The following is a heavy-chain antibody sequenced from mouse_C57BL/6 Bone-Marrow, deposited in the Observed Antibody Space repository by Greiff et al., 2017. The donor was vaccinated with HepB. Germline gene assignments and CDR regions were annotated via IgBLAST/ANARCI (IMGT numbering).Heavy chain of an antibody. Sequence: VQLQQSGAELVKPGASVKLSCKASGYTFTSYWMHWVKQRPGRGLEWIGRIDPNSGGTKYNEKFKSKATLTVDKPSSTAYMQLSSLTSEDSAVYYCARDYYYGSRGLDWFAYWGQGTLVTVSA. V-gene: IGHV1-72*01. CDR2: IDPNSGGT. CDR1: GYTFTSYW. J-gene: IGHJ3*01. CDR3: ARDYYYGSRGLDWFAY. D-gene: IGHD1-1*01.